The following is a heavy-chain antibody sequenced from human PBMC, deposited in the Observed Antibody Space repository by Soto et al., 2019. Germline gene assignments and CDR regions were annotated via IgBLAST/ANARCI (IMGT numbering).Heavy chain of an antibody. CDR3: ARNYCSSTSCYGRYFQH. CDR1: GYTFTGYY. V-gene: IGHV1-46*03. CDR2: INPSGGST. J-gene: IGHJ1*01. Sequence: ASVKVSCKASGYTFTGYYMHWVRQAPGQGLEWMGIINPSGGSTSYAQKFQGRVTMTRDTSTSTVYMELSSLRSEDTAVYYCARNYCSSTSCYGRYFQHWGQGTLVTVSS. D-gene: IGHD2-2*01.